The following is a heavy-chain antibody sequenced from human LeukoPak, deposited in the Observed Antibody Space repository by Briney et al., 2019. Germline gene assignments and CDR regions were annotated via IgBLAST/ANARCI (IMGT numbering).Heavy chain of an antibody. J-gene: IGHJ4*02. V-gene: IGHV3-13*01. D-gene: IGHD2-8*01. CDR3: ARQNRNGFDY. Sequence: GGSLRLSCAASGFTFSTYDFHWVRQTTGKGLEWVSATGTAGDTWYSGSVKGRFTISRENAKSSMYLQMNSLRVGDTAVYYCARQNRNGFDYWGQGTLVTVSS. CDR1: GFTFSTYD. CDR2: TGTAGDT.